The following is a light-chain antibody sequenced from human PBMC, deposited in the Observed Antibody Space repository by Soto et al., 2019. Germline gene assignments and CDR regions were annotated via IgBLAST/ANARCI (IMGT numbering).Light chain of an antibody. CDR2: GAS. V-gene: IGKV3-20*01. J-gene: IGKJ2*01. CDR3: QQYGVSMFT. Sequence: DIVLTQSPGTLSLSPGGRATLSCRASQTVRDGYLAWYQQKPGQAPRLFIYGASARATGIPDRFSGSESGTDFTLTISGLEPEDFAVYYCQQYGVSMFTFGQGAKLEIK. CDR1: QTVRDGY.